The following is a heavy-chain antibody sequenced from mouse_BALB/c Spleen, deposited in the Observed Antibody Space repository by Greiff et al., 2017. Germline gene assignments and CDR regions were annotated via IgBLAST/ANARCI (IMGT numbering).Heavy chain of an antibody. D-gene: IGHD1-1*01. Sequence: EVKLLESGTVLVRPGASLKISCTASGFTFTSFWMHWVNQRPGQGLEWIAAIYPGNSDTSYNQKVKGKAKLTADTSTSTAYMELSSLTNEDSAIYYCTRDYCDSSTGYWGQGTTLTVSS. CDR3: TRDYCDSSTGY. CDR1: GFTFTSFW. V-gene: IGHV1-5*01. CDR2: IYPGNSDT. J-gene: IGHJ2*01.